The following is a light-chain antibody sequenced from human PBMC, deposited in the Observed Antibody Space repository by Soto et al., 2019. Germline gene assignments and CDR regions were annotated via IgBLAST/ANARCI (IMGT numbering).Light chain of an antibody. Sequence: EIVLTQSPASLSVSPGDGATLSCRASQSVASNVAWYQQKPGQVPRLLIHAASPRAVGVPARFSGSGSGTDCTHTISSLQSDDFAVYSCQQYHNWPPQYAFGQGTQLLIE. CDR3: QQYHNWPPQYA. CDR1: QSVASN. V-gene: IGKV3-15*01. CDR2: AAS. J-gene: IGKJ2*01.